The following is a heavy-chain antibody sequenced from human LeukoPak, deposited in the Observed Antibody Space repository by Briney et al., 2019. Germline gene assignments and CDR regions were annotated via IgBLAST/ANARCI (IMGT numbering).Heavy chain of an antibody. CDR1: GGSLSGHY. CDR2: IYYTGTP. J-gene: IGHJ4*02. Sequence: SETLSLTCTVGGGSLSGHYWGWIRQPPGKGLELVGHIYYTGTPFYNPSLNSRVTITLDTSRNQFSLRLTSVIAADTAVYYCARFSRGCSTASCYLINWGQGAPVTLSS. CDR3: ARFSRGCSTASCYLIN. D-gene: IGHD2-2*01. V-gene: IGHV4-59*11.